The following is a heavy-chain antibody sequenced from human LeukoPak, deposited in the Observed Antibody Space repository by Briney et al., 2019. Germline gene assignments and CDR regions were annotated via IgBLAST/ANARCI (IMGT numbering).Heavy chain of an antibody. J-gene: IGHJ4*02. V-gene: IGHV3-11*01. Sequence: GGSLRLSCAASGFTFSNYWMSWVRQAPGKGLEWVAYISSSDSTIYYADSVKGRFTISRDNAKRSLYLQMNSLRVEDTAVYYCARELAMIVVVGTFDYWGQGTRVTVSS. CDR1: GFTFSNYW. CDR2: ISSSDSTI. CDR3: ARELAMIVVVGTFDY. D-gene: IGHD3-22*01.